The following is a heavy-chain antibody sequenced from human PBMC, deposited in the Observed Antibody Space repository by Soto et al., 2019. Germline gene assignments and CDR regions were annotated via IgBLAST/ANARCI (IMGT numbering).Heavy chain of an antibody. D-gene: IGHD4-17*01. CDR2: IYYSGST. Sequence: SETLSLTCTVSGGSISSYYWSWIRQPPGKGLEWIGNIYYSGSTNYNPSLKSRVTISVDTSKNQFSLKLSSVTAADTAVYYCARPDDYGDYYMDVWGKGTTVTVSS. CDR3: ARPDDYGDYYMDV. J-gene: IGHJ6*03. V-gene: IGHV4-59*08. CDR1: GGSISSYY.